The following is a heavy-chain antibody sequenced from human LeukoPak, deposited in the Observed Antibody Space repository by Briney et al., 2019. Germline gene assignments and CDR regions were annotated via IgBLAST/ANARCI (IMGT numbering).Heavy chain of an antibody. J-gene: IGHJ6*03. CDR1: GGSISSYY. D-gene: IGHD1-14*01. Sequence: PSETLSLTCTVSGGSISSYYWSWIRQPAGKGLEWIGRIYTSGSTNYNPSLKSRVTMSVDTSKNQFSLKLSSVTAADTAVYYCARDPHRGRDYYYYMDVWGKGTTVTVSS. CDR3: ARDPHRGRDYYYYMDV. V-gene: IGHV4-4*07. CDR2: IYTSGST.